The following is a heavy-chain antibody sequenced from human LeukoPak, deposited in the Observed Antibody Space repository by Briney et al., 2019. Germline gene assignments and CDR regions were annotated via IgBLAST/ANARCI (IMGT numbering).Heavy chain of an antibody. D-gene: IGHD3-22*01. Sequence: SETLSLTCTVSGGSISSGGYYWSWIRQHPGKGLEWIGYIYYSGSTYYNPSLKSRVTISVDTSKNQFSLKLSSVTAADTAVYYCARSDYYDSSGYRSLGFDPWGQGTLATVSS. V-gene: IGHV4-31*03. CDR2: IYYSGST. CDR1: GGSISSGGYY. CDR3: ARSDYYDSSGYRSLGFDP. J-gene: IGHJ5*02.